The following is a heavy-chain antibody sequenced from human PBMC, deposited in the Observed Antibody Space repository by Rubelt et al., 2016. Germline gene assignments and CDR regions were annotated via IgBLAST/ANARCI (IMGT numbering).Heavy chain of an antibody. V-gene: IGHV4-39*07. J-gene: IGHJ4*02. CDR1: GGSISSSSYY. D-gene: IGHD3-22*01. Sequence: QLQLQESGPGLVKPSETLSLTCTVSGGSISSSSYYWGWLRQPPGKGLEWIGSIYYSGSTYYNPSLKCRVTISVDTAKNQCSLKLRSVTAADTAVYYCAREKDSRITMIVVVTHFDYWGQGTLVTVSS. CDR2: IYYSGST. CDR3: AREKDSRITMIVVVTHFDY.